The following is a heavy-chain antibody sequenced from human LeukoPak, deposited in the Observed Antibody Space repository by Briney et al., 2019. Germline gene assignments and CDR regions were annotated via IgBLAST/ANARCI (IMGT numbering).Heavy chain of an antibody. D-gene: IGHD6-19*01. CDR2: ISYTGST. CDR3: VREPSSSGWFAY. CDR1: GDSITGYY. Sequence: PSETLSLTCTVSGDSITGYYWSWIRQPPGKGLEWIAYISYTGSTNYNPSLRGRVTISLDTSANQFSLKFRSVTTTDTAVYYCVREPSSSGWFAYWGQGTLVTVSS. V-gene: IGHV4-59*01. J-gene: IGHJ4*02.